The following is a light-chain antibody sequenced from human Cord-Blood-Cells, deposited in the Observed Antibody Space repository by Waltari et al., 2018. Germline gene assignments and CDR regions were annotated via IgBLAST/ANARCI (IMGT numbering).Light chain of an antibody. J-gene: IGLJ1*01. CDR1: SSDVGGYNY. CDR3: SSYTSSSTLV. Sequence: QSALTQPASVSGSPGQSITISCTGTSSDVGGYNYVSWYQQHPGKAPKLMIYEVSNRPAEFSNRCSGSKSGNTASLTISGLQAEDEADYYCSSYTSSSTLVFGTGTKVTVL. CDR2: EVS. V-gene: IGLV2-14*01.